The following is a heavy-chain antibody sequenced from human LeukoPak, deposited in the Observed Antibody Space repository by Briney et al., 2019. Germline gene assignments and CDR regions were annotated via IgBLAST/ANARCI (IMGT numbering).Heavy chain of an antibody. CDR1: GGSISSYD. J-gene: IGHJ4*02. V-gene: IGHV4-59*12. Sequence: SETLSLTCTVSGGSISSYDWSWIRQPPGKGLEWIGYISYSGSTNYNPSLKTRVTMSEDTSKNQFSLRLSSVTAADTAVYYCARDRYYYDSSASPFDYWGQGTLVTVSS. D-gene: IGHD3-22*01. CDR2: ISYSGST. CDR3: ARDRYYYDSSASPFDY.